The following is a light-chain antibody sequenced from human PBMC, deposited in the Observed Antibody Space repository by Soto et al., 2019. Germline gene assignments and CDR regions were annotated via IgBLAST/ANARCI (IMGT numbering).Light chain of an antibody. J-gene: IGLJ2*01. CDR3: SSYASSSTLV. CDR1: SSDIGSYHY. CDR2: EVS. Sequence: QSALTQPASVSGSPGQSIAISCTGTSSDIGSYHYVSWYQHHPGKAPKLIIYEVSNRPSGVSDRFSGSKSGNTASLPISGLQAEDEADYYCSSYASSSTLVFGGGTKVTVL. V-gene: IGLV2-14*01.